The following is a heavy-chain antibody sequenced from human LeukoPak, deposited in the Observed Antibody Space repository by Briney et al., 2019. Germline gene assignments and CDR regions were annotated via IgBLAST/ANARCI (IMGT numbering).Heavy chain of an antibody. CDR3: ARRKYGSGSRPLCMDV. V-gene: IGHV4-34*01. J-gene: IGHJ6*02. Sequence: SETLSLTCAVYGGSFSGYYWSWIRQPSGKGLEWIGEINHSGSTNYNPSPKSRVTISVDTSKNQFSLKLSSVTAADTAVYYCARRKYGSGSRPLCMDVWGQGTTVTVSS. CDR1: GGSFSGYY. D-gene: IGHD3-10*01. CDR2: INHSGST.